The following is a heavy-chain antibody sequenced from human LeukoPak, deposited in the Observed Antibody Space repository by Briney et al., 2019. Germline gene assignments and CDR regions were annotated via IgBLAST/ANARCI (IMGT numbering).Heavy chain of an antibody. V-gene: IGHV4-4*02. CDR3: ARGFKKGSGYYAYFDY. D-gene: IGHD3-22*01. CDR2: IYHSGST. CDR1: GGSISSSNW. J-gene: IGHJ4*02. Sequence: SETLSLTCAVSGGSISSSNWWSWVRQPPGKGLEWIGEIYHSGSTNYNPSLKSRVTISVDKSKNQFSLKLSSVTAADTAVYYCARGFKKGSGYYAYFDYWGQGTLVTVSS.